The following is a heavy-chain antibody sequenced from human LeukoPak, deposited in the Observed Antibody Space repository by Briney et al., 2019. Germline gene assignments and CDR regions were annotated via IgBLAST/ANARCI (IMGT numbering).Heavy chain of an antibody. CDR2: ISSSSSYI. J-gene: IGHJ4*02. D-gene: IGHD3-22*01. Sequence: PGGSLRLSCAASGFTFSSYSMNWVRQAPGKGLEWVSSISSSSSYIYYADSVKGQFTISRDNAKNSLYLQMNSLRAEDTAVYYCARGPDKNYYDSSGFDYWGQGTLVTVSS. CDR1: GFTFSSYS. V-gene: IGHV3-21*01. CDR3: ARGPDKNYYDSSGFDY.